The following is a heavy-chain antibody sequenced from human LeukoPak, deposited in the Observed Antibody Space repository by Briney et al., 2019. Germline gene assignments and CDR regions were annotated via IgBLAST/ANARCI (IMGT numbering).Heavy chain of an antibody. CDR2: IYTSGIT. D-gene: IGHD3-22*01. J-gene: IGHJ2*01. CDR1: GGSVSSSSYY. CDR3: ARGPLFYYESGGSYHTSGRWYFDL. V-gene: IGHV4-39*07. Sequence: NPSETLSLTCTVSGGSVSSSSYYWGWIRQPPGKGLEWIGRIYTSGITNYNPSLMSRVTISIDTSKNQVSLKVNSVTAADTSLYYCARGPLFYYESGGSYHTSGRWYFDLWGRGTLVSVSS.